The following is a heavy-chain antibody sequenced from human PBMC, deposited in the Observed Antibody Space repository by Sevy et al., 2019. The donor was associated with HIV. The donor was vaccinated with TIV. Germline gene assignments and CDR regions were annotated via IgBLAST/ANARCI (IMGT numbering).Heavy chain of an antibody. CDR2: ISHDGFNQ. J-gene: IGHJ4*02. D-gene: IGHD6-13*01. CDR3: ARDRRAGYSSNWYRDFDY. Sequence: QLGGSLRLSCAASGFTFSDYAMHWVRQAPGKGLEWVAVISHDGFNQYYADSVKGRLTISRDSSKTTLYLEMHSLRAEDTALYYCARDRRAGYSSNWYRDFDYWGQGTLVTVSS. V-gene: IGHV3-30*04. CDR1: GFTFSDYA.